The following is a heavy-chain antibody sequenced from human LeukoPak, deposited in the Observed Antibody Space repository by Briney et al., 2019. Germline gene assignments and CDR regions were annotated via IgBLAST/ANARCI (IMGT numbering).Heavy chain of an antibody. CDR1: GGTFSSYA. Sequence: ASVKVSCKASGGTFSSYAISWVRQAPGQGLEWMGGIIPIFGTANYAQKFRGRVTITADKSTRTAYMELSSLRSEDTAVYYCARDRGGGNSGGYFDYWGQGTLVTVSS. V-gene: IGHV1-69*06. J-gene: IGHJ4*02. CDR2: IIPIFGTA. D-gene: IGHD4-23*01. CDR3: ARDRGGGNSGGYFDY.